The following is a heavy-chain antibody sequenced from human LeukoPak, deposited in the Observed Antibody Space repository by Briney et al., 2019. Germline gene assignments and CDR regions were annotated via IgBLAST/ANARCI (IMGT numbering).Heavy chain of an antibody. CDR1: GFTFSSYA. Sequence: GGSLRLSCAASGFTFSSYAMSWVRQAPGKGLEWVLGISGRGDSTYYADSVKGRFTLSRDNSKNTLYLQMNSMRAEDTAVYYCTKDGGRTIMVVAASHYWGQGTLVTVSS. J-gene: IGHJ4*02. D-gene: IGHD2-15*01. CDR2: ISGRGDST. V-gene: IGHV3-23*01. CDR3: TKDGGRTIMVVAASHY.